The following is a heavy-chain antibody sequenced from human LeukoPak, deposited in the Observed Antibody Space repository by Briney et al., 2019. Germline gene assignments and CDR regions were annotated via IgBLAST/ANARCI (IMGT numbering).Heavy chain of an antibody. V-gene: IGHV1-2*02. CDR3: ARDRRVYYASSGYSWWSFDY. J-gene: IGHJ4*02. Sequence: ASVKVSCKASGYTFTGYYMHWVRQAPGQGLEWMGWINPNSGGTNYAQKFQGRVTMTRDTSISTAYMELSRLRSDDTAVYYCARDRRVYYASSGYSWWSFDYWGQGTLVTVSS. D-gene: IGHD3-22*01. CDR1: GYTFTGYY. CDR2: INPNSGGT.